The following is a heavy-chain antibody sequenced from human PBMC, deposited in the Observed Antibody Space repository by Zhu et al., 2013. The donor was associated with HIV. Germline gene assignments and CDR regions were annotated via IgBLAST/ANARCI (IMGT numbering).Heavy chain of an antibody. D-gene: IGHD6-13*01. Sequence: LVQSGPEVKRPGASVTVSCSASGYNFNNYFINWIRQAPGQGPEWMGWINPKSGGTNYAEKFQGRVTMTRDTSISTAYMELSRLKSDDTALYYCASEAGAAAGFFDYWGQGTLVTVSS. CDR2: INPKSGGT. V-gene: IGHV1-2*02. CDR1: GYNFNNYF. J-gene: IGHJ4*02. CDR3: ASEAGAAAGFFDY.